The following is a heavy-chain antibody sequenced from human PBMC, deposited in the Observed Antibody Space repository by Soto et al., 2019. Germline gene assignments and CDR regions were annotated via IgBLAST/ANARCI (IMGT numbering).Heavy chain of an antibody. CDR1: GGSINSGGYY. V-gene: IGHV4-30-4*01. D-gene: IGHD5-12*01. CDR3: ARDRRWLPRGPNNWLDL. J-gene: IGHJ5*02. Sequence: SETLSLTCTVSGGSINSGGYYWTWVRQPPGKGLEWIGYIYYDGNSQHNPSLKSRVTMSIDTSKNQFSLNLSSVTAADTAVYYCARDRRWLPRGPNNWLDLWGQGTQVTVSS. CDR2: IYYDGNS.